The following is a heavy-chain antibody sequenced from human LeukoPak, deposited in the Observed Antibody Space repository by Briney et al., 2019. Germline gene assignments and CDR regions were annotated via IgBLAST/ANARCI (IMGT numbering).Heavy chain of an antibody. J-gene: IGHJ4*02. Sequence: GGSLRLSCAASGFTFTTYAISWVRQAPGKGLEWVSTISASGGSTYYADSVQGRFTISRDNSKNTLYVQMSSLRAEDTAVYYCGKDLGYCSSTSCHFDSWGQGTLVTVSS. V-gene: IGHV3-23*01. CDR3: GKDLGYCSSTSCHFDS. CDR2: ISASGGST. CDR1: GFTFTTYA. D-gene: IGHD2-2*01.